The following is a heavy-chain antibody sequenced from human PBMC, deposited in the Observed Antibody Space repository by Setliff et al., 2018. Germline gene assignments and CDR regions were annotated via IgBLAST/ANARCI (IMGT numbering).Heavy chain of an antibody. CDR2: ISAYSGNT. Sequence: GASVKVSCKASGHIFNSYGITWVRQAPGQGLECMGWISAYSGNTKYALTLQGRVTMTTDPSTTTAYLELRSLTSDDTAVYYCSRLVRYCTTTSCQGASGAELWGQGTLVTVSS. J-gene: IGHJ4*02. D-gene: IGHD2-2*01. CDR1: GHIFNSYG. V-gene: IGHV1-18*01. CDR3: SRLVRYCTTTSCQGASGAEL.